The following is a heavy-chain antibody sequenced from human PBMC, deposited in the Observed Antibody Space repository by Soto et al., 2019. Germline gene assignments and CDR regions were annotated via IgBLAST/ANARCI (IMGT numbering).Heavy chain of an antibody. CDR2: INHSGST. CDR3: ARGPRITGTLFDY. CDR1: GGSFSGYY. V-gene: IGHV4-34*01. J-gene: IGHJ4*02. D-gene: IGHD1-20*01. Sequence: SETLSLTCAVYGGSFSGYYWSWIRQPPGKGLEWIGEINHSGSTNYNPSLKSRVTISVDTSKNQFSLKLSSLTAADTAVYYCARGPRITGTLFDYWGQGTLVTVSS.